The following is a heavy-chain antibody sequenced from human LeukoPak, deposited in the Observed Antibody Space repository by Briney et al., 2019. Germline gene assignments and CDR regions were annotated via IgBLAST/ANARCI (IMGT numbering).Heavy chain of an antibody. CDR2: ISSSGSTI. CDR1: GFTLSSYE. J-gene: IGHJ4*02. CDR3: AREVNYYGSGSYYY. V-gene: IGHV3-48*03. Sequence: GGSLSLSCAASGFTLSSYEKNWVRQAPGKGLEGVSYISSSGSTIYYADSVKGRFTISRDNAKNSLYLQMNSLRAEDTAVYYCAREVNYYGSGSYYYWGQGTLVTVSS. D-gene: IGHD3-10*01.